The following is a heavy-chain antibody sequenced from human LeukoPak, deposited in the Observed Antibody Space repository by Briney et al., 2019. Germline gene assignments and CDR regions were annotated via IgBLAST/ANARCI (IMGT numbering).Heavy chain of an antibody. CDR1: GGSISSYY. J-gene: IGHJ6*03. CDR3: ARGPSGSFYYYYYYMDV. Sequence: SETLSLTCTVSGGSISSYYWSWIRQPAGKGLEWIGRIYTSESTNYNPSLKSRVTMSVDTSKNQFSLKLSSVTAADTAVYYCARGPSGSFYYYYYYMDVWGKGTTVTVSS. CDR2: IYTSEST. D-gene: IGHD1-26*01. V-gene: IGHV4-4*07.